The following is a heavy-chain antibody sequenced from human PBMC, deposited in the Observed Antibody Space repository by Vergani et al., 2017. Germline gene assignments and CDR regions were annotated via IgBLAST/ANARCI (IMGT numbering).Heavy chain of an antibody. CDR1: GFTFSSYW. CDR2: IKQDGSAK. V-gene: IGHV3-7*01. Sequence: EVQLVESGGGLVQPGGSLRLSCAASGFTFSSYWMSWVRQAPGKGLEGVANIKQDGSAKYYVDSVKGRFTISRDNAKNSLYLQMNSLRAEDTSVYYCARDLRGSYYYYYMDVWGKGTTVTVSS. J-gene: IGHJ6*03. D-gene: IGHD3-16*01. CDR3: ARDLRGSYYYYYMDV.